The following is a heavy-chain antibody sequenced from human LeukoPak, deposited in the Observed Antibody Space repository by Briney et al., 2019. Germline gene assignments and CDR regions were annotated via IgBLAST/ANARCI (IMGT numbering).Heavy chain of an antibody. CDR2: ISSSGSTI. J-gene: IGHJ2*01. Sequence: GGSLRLSCAASGFTFSDYYMSWIRQAPGKGLEWVSYISSSGSTIYYADSVKGRFTISRDNSKNTLYLQMNSLRAEDTAVYYCAKGRDYPPYWYFDLWGRGTLVTVSS. V-gene: IGHV3-11*01. CDR1: GFTFSDYY. D-gene: IGHD3-16*01. CDR3: AKGRDYPPYWYFDL.